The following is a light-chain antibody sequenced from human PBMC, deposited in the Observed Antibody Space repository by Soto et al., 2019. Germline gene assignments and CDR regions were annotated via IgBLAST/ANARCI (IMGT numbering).Light chain of an antibody. CDR1: QSISSW. CDR2: KAS. V-gene: IGKV1-5*03. CDR3: QQYDNGWT. J-gene: IGKJ1*01. Sequence: DIQMTQSPSTLSESVGDRVTITCRATQSISSWLAWYQQKPGKAPKLLIYKASTLESGVPSRFSGSGSGTEFTLTISSLQPDDFATYYCQQYDNGWTFGQGTKVEIK.